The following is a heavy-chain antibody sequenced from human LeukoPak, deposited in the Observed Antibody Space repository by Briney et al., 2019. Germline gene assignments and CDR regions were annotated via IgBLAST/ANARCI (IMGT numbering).Heavy chain of an antibody. CDR2: IYYSGST. CDR1: GGSISSYY. CDR3: ARMEGSSSTWGYYYYGMDV. Sequence: SETLSLTCTVSGGSISSYYWSWIQQPPGKGLEWVGYIYYSGSTNYNPSLKCRVTISVDTSKNQFSLKLSSVTAADTAVYYCARMEGSSSTWGYYYYGMDVWGQGTTVTVSS. D-gene: IGHD6-13*01. V-gene: IGHV4-59*01. J-gene: IGHJ6*02.